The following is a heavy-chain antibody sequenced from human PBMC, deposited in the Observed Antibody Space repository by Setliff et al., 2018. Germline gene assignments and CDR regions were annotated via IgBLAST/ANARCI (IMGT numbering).Heavy chain of an antibody. Sequence: PSETLSLTCTVSGGSLRNNFWGWIRQSPGKGLEWIGSLYYSGDTYYNPSLKSCVTMSVDMSKNQFSLKLSPVTAADTAVYSYARHVGIRGRGYNYYYYMDVWGKGTTVTVSS. D-gene: IGHD3-10*01. V-gene: IGHV4-39*01. CDR3: ARHVGIRGRGYNYYYYMDV. CDR1: GGSLRNNF. CDR2: LYYSGDT. J-gene: IGHJ6*03.